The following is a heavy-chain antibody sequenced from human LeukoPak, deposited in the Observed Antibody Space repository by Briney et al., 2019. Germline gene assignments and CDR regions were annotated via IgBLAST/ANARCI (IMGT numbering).Heavy chain of an antibody. V-gene: IGHV1-2*02. D-gene: IGHD5-12*01. CDR3: ARGGVDIVATISGYYYYYYMDV. J-gene: IGHJ6*03. Sequence: ASVKVSCKASGYTFTGYYMHWVRQAPGQGLEWMGWINPNSGGTNYAQKFQGRVTMTRDTSISTAYMELSRLRSDDTAVYYCARGGVDIVATISGYYYYYYMDVWGKGTTVTISS. CDR2: INPNSGGT. CDR1: GYTFTGYY.